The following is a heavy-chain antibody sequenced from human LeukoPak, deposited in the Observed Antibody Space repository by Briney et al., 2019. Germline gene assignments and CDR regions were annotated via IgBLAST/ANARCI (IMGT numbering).Heavy chain of an antibody. D-gene: IGHD1-1*01. V-gene: IGHV3-21*01. Sequence: KPGGSLRLSCAASGFTFSSYSMNWVRQAPGKGLEWVSSISSSSSYIYYADSVKGRFTISRDNAKNSLYLQMNSLRAEDTAVYYCARATNTNWNSYNGMDVWGQGTTVTVSS. CDR1: GFTFSSYS. CDR2: ISSSSSYI. CDR3: ARATNTNWNSYNGMDV. J-gene: IGHJ6*02.